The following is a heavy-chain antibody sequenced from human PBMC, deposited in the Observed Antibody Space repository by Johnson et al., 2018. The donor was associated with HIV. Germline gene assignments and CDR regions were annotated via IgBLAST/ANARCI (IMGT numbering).Heavy chain of an antibody. V-gene: IGHV3-20*04. D-gene: IGHD1-26*01. CDR2: INWNGGST. CDR1: GFTFDDYG. CDR3: ARDLGVGGTVPRSVAFDI. Sequence: VKLVESGGGVVRPGGSLRLSCAASGFTFDDYGMSWVRQAPGKGLEWVSGINWNGGSTGYADSVKGRFTISRDNAKNSLYLQMNSRRAEDTALYYCARDLGVGGTVPRSVAFDIWGQGTMVTVSS. J-gene: IGHJ3*02.